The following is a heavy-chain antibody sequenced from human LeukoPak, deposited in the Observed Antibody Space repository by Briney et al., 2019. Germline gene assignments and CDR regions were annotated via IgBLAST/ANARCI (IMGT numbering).Heavy chain of an antibody. CDR1: GFIFSSYG. J-gene: IGHJ4*02. CDR2: IRYDGSKK. Sequence: GGSLRLSCAASGFIFSSYGMHWVRQAPGKGLEWVAFIRYDGSKKYYADSVKGRFTISRDNSKNTLYLQMNSLRAEDTAVYYCARDHGYSYGPFDYWGQGTLVTVSS. CDR3: ARDHGYSYGPFDY. D-gene: IGHD5-18*01. V-gene: IGHV3-30*02.